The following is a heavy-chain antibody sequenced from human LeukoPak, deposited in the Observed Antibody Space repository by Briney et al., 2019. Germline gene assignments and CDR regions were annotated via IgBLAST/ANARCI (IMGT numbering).Heavy chain of an antibody. CDR1: GFSFSSYT. J-gene: IGHJ6*03. CDR2: ISGGGDTT. D-gene: IGHD1-26*01. V-gene: IGHV3-23*01. Sequence: GGSLRLSCSASGFSFSSYTMTWVRQAPGKGPEWVAIISGGGDTTFYTDSVKGRFTISRDNSRDTLYLQMNSLRAEDTAIYICAKDGGTYPYFLDVWGKGTTVIVSS. CDR3: AKDGGTYPYFLDV.